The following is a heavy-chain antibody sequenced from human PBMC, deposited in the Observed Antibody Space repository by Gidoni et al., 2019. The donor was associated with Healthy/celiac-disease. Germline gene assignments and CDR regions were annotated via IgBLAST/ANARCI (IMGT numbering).Heavy chain of an antibody. CDR2: IKQDGSEK. CDR3: ARARGGGSWYEYYFDY. D-gene: IGHD6-13*01. CDR1: GFTFSSYW. J-gene: IGHJ4*02. Sequence: EVQLVESGGGLVQPGGSLRLSCAASGFTFSSYWMSWVRQAPGKGLEWVANIKQDGSEKYYVDSVKGRFTISRDNAKNSLYLQMNSLRAEDTAVYYCARARGGGSWYEYYFDYWGQGTLVTVSS. V-gene: IGHV3-7*03.